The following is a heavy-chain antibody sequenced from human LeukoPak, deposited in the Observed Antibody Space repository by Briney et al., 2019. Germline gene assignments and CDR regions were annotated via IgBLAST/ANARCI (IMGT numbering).Heavy chain of an antibody. CDR1: GGSISSYY. CDR2: IYYSGST. D-gene: IGHD3-9*01. V-gene: IGHV4-59*12. J-gene: IGHJ5*02. Sequence: SETLSLTCTVSGGSISSYYWSWIRQPPGKGLEWIGYIYYSGSTDYNPSLKSRVTISVDTSKNQFSLKLSSVTAADTAVYYCARDYDILTGPESWFDPWGQGTLVTVSS. CDR3: ARDYDILTGPESWFDP.